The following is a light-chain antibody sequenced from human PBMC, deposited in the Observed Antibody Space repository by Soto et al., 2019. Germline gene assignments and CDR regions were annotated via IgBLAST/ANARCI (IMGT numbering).Light chain of an antibody. CDR2: ANT. J-gene: IGLJ1*01. V-gene: IGLV1-40*01. CDR1: GSNIGAGYD. CDR3: QSYDTSLSGYV. Sequence: QSVLTQPPSVSGAPGQGVTISCTGSGSNIGAGYDIHWYQQVPGTAPKPLIYANTHRASGVPDRFSGSKSGTSASLAITGLQAEDEADYYCQSYDTSLSGYVFGPGTKVTVL.